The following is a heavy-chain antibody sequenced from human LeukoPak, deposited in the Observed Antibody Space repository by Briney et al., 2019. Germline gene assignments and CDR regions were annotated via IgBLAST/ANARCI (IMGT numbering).Heavy chain of an antibody. CDR3: AKDLLLRQFVLDF. V-gene: IGHV3-30*02. CDR1: GFTFTGYG. J-gene: IGHJ4*02. CDR2: TLYDGSSQ. Sequence: GGSLRLSCVASGFTFTGYGMHWVRQAPGRGLEWVAFTLYDGSSQYYADSLRGRFTISRDNSKNTLFLQMNNVTHDDTAVYYCAKDLLLRQFVLDFWGQGTPVTVSP. D-gene: IGHD5-24*01.